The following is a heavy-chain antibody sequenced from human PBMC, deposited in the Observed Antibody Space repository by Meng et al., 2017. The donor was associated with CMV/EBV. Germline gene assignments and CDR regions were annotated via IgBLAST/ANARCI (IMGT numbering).Heavy chain of an antibody. D-gene: IGHD4-11*01. CDR1: GFTFSSYE. CDR2: ISSSGSTI. V-gene: IGHV3-48*03. CDR3: ARDRSGHSNYGFDP. J-gene: IGHJ5*02. Sequence: GESLKISCAASGFTFSSYEMNWVRQAPGKGLEWVSYISSSGSTIYYADSVKGRFTISRDNAKNSVYLQMNSLRAEDTAVYYCARDRSGHSNYGFDPWGQGTLVTVS.